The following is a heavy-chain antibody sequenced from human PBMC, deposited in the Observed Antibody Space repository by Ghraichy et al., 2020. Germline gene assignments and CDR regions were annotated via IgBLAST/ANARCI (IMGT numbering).Heavy chain of an antibody. CDR3: ARGWPTLHNYGYVADY. D-gene: IGHD5-18*01. Sequence: SETLSLTCAVFGGSFNDYYWGWIRQPPGKGLEWIGEINHSGSTDYNPSLKSRVTISLDTSKNQFSLKLSSVTAADTAVYYCARGWPTLHNYGYVADYWGQGTLVTVSP. CDR1: GGSFNDYY. J-gene: IGHJ4*02. V-gene: IGHV4-34*01. CDR2: INHSGST.